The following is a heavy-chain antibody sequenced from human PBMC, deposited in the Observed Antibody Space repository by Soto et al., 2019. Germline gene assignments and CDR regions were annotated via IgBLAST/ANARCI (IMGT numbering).Heavy chain of an antibody. J-gene: IGHJ4*02. CDR3: ARARYYDWCFDL. CDR1: GGSTNSAGHN. V-gene: IGHV4-30-2*06. D-gene: IGHD3-9*01. CDR2: RYHSGSS. Sequence: SETLSLTCTVSGGSTNSAGHNWGWVRQSPGKGLEWIGYRYHSGSSYYNPSLQSRVTISVDRSKAQFYLTLTSVTAADTAVYFCARARYYDWCFDLWGRGTPVTVSS.